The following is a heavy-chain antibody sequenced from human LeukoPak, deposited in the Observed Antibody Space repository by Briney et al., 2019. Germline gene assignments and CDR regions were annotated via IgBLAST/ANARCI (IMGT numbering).Heavy chain of an antibody. CDR3: AELGITMIGGV. CDR1: GFTFSSYE. J-gene: IGHJ6*04. CDR2: ISSSGSTI. D-gene: IGHD3-10*02. V-gene: IGHV3-48*03. Sequence: PGGSLGLSCAASGFTFSSYEMNWVRQARGKGLEWGSYISSSGSTIYYADSVKGRFTISRDNAKNSLYLQMNSLRAEDTAVYYCAELGITMIGGVWGKGTTVTISS.